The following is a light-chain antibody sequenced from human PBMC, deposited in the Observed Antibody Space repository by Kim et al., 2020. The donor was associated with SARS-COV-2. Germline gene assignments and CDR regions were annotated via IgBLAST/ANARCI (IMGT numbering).Light chain of an antibody. Sequence: SYELTQPPSVSVSPGQTASIICSGDKLGDKYASWYQQKPGQSPVMVIYEDNKRPSGIPERFSGANSGHTATLTISGTQAMDEADYNCQAWDSGTAIVVFGGGTQLTVL. CDR1: KLGDKY. CDR3: QAWDSGTAIVV. V-gene: IGLV3-1*01. CDR2: EDN. J-gene: IGLJ2*01.